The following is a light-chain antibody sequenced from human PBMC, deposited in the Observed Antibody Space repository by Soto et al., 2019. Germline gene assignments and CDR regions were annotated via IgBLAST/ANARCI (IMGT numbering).Light chain of an antibody. Sequence: QSALTQPASVSGSPGQSITISCTGTSSDIGGYDFVSWYQQHPDKAPKLILYEVRNRPSGVSNRFSGSKSGNTASLTISGLQAEDEADYYCSSYTSTSTPVVFGGGTKLTVL. CDR3: SSYTSTSTPVV. CDR1: SSDIGGYDF. V-gene: IGLV2-14*01. CDR2: EVR. J-gene: IGLJ2*01.